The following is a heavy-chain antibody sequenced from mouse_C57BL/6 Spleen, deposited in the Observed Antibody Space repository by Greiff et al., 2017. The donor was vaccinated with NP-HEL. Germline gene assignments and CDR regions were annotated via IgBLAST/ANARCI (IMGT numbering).Heavy chain of an antibody. J-gene: IGHJ3*01. D-gene: IGHD1-1*01. CDR3: ARGYGSSYGFAY. V-gene: IGHV1-50*01. CDR2: IDPSDSYT. CDR1: GYTFTSYW. Sequence: QVQLKQPGAELVKPGASVKLSCKASGYTFTSYWMQWVNQRPGQGLEWIGEIDPSDSYTNYNQKFKGKATLTVDTSSSTAYMQLSSLTSEDSAVYYCARGYGSSYGFAYWGQGTLVTVAA.